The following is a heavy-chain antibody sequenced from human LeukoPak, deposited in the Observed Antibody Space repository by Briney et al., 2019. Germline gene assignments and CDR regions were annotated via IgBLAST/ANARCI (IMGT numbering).Heavy chain of an antibody. V-gene: IGHV3-53*01. J-gene: IGHJ3*02. CDR1: GFAVSSNY. CDR2: IYSGGST. D-gene: IGHD1-14*01. Sequence: GGSLRLSCAASGFAVSSNYMTWVRQAPGKGLEWVSVIYSGGSTYYADSVKGRFTISRDNSKSTLYLQMNSLRAEDTAVYYCARDQAGTGGINAFDIWGQGTMVTVSS. CDR3: ARDQAGTGGINAFDI.